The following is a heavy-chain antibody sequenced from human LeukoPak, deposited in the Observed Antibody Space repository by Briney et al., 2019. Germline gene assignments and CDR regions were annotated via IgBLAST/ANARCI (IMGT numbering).Heavy chain of an antibody. CDR3: TREPGGAFGSSPGNY. CDR1: GGSISSSNW. D-gene: IGHD6-6*01. V-gene: IGHV4-4*02. CDR2: IYHSGST. J-gene: IGHJ4*02. Sequence: SETLSLTCTVSGGSISSSNWWSWVRQPPGKGLEWIGEIYHSGSTNYDPSLKSRVTISVDKSKNQFSLNLSSVTAADTAVYYCTREPGGAFGSSPGNYWGQGTLVTVSS.